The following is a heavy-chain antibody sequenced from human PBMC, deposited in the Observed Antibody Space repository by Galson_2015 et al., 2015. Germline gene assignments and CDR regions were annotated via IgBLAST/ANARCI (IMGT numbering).Heavy chain of an antibody. Sequence: SVKVSCKASGYTFTSYYMHWVRQAPGQGLEWMGIINPSGGSTSYAQKFQGRVTMTRDTSTSTVYMELSSLRAEDTAVYYCARDSLDMITFGGVIGLLDYWGQGTLVTVSS. V-gene: IGHV1-46*01. CDR1: GYTFTSYY. J-gene: IGHJ4*02. D-gene: IGHD3-16*02. CDR2: INPSGGST. CDR3: ARDSLDMITFGGVIGLLDY.